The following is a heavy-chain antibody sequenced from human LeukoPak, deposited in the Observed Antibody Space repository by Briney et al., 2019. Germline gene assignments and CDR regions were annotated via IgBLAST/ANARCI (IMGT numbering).Heavy chain of an antibody. CDR3: AKDGGKTHYYGSGSPPAYYYYMDV. V-gene: IGHV3-43D*04. D-gene: IGHD3-10*01. CDR2: VSWDGGST. J-gene: IGHJ6*03. CDR1: GFTFDDYA. Sequence: GGSLRLSCAASGFTFDDYAMHWVRQAPGKGLEWVSLVSWDGGSTYYADSVKGRFTISRDNSKNSLYLQMNSLRAEDTALYYCAKDGGKTHYYGSGSPPAYYYYMDVWGKGTTVTVSS.